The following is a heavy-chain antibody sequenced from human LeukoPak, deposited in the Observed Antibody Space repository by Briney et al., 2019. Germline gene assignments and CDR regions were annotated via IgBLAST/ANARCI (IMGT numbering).Heavy chain of an antibody. J-gene: IGHJ4*02. CDR2: FSGGGDS. CDR1: GFTSGIYA. CDR3: GKEVERHFGLKY. V-gene: IGHV3-23*01. D-gene: IGHD3-10*01. Sequence: GGSLRLSCEVSGFTSGIYAVSWVRQAPGKGLEWVSAFSGGGDSFYADSVKGRFTISRDSSKRILYLQMNSVRAEDTAIYYCGKEVERHFGLKYWGQGTLVTVSS.